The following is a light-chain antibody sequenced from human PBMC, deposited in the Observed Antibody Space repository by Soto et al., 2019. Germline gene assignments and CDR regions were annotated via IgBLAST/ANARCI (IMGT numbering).Light chain of an antibody. J-gene: IGLJ3*02. CDR2: DVS. Sequence: QSALTQPRSASGSPGQSITISCTGTSSDVGGYNYVSWYQQHPAKAPKLIIFDVSKRPSGVPNRFSGSKSGNTASLTISGLRAEDEADYYCSSYTRSSTLVFGGGTKLTVL. V-gene: IGLV2-11*01. CDR1: SSDVGGYNY. CDR3: SSYTRSSTLV.